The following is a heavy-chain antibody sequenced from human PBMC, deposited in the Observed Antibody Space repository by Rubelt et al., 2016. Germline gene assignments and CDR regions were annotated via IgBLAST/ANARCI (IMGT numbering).Heavy chain of an antibody. Sequence: QVQLHQWGAGLLKPSETLSLTCAVYGGSFSGYYWSWIRQPPGKGLEWIGEINHSGSTNYNPSLKSRVTISVDTSKNQCSRRLSSVTAADTAVYYCATPRYCSSTSCYREHHAFDIWGQGTMVTVSS. CDR2: INHSGST. D-gene: IGHD2-2*01. CDR1: GGSFSGYY. V-gene: IGHV4-34*01. J-gene: IGHJ3*02. CDR3: ATPRYCSSTSCYREHHAFDI.